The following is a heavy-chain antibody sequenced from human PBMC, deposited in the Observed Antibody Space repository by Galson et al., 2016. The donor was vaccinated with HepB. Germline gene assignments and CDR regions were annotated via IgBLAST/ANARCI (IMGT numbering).Heavy chain of an antibody. CDR1: GFSFSDFW. Sequence: SLRLSCAVSGFSFSDFWMAWVRQAPGKGLEWVANIKQDESEKYYMDSVKGRFTITRDNAKNSLYLQMNSLTVEDTAVYYCARWDSYGDREYFHHWGQGTLVTVSS. J-gene: IGHJ1*01. CDR2: IKQDESEK. V-gene: IGHV3-7*01. CDR3: ARWDSYGDREYFHH. D-gene: IGHD4-17*01.